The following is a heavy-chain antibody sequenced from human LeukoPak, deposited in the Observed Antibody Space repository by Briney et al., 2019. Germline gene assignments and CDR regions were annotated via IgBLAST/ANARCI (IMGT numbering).Heavy chain of an antibody. CDR1: GFTFINYA. Sequence: PGGSLRLSCAASGFTFINYAMSWVRQAPGKGLEWVSAISGSGAGTYYADSVEGRFTISRDNSKNTLYLQMTSLRAEDTAIYYCAKDDDYSNYYYFDYWGQGTLVTASS. J-gene: IGHJ4*02. V-gene: IGHV3-23*01. CDR2: ISGSGAGT. D-gene: IGHD4-11*01. CDR3: AKDDDYSNYYYFDY.